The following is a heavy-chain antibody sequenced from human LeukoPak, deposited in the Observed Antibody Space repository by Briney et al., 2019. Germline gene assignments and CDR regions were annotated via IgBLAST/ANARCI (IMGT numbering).Heavy chain of an antibody. D-gene: IGHD6-13*01. CDR2: IYPGDSDT. Sequence: GESLKISCKGSGYSFTSYWIGWVRQMPGKGLEWMGIIYPGDSDTRYSPSFQGQVTISADKSISTAYLQWSSLKASDTAMYYCARQRRIAAAGLYYYGMDVWGQGTTVTVSS. CDR3: ARQRRIAAAGLYYYGMDV. V-gene: IGHV5-51*01. CDR1: GYSFTSYW. J-gene: IGHJ6*02.